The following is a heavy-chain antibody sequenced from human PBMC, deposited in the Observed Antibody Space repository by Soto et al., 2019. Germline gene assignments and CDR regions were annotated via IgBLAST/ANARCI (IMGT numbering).Heavy chain of an antibody. J-gene: IGHJ6*02. D-gene: IGHD2-2*01. CDR2: IYPADSDT. Sequence: GESLKISCKGSGYSFSSYWIGWVRQMHGKGLEWMGIIYPADSDTRYSPSFQGQVTISVDKSITTAYLQWNSLKASDTAMYYCVRQRGGYCVSDSCSGGYFYGMDVWGQGTTVTVSS. CDR1: GYSFSSYW. V-gene: IGHV5-51*01. CDR3: VRQRGGYCVSDSCSGGYFYGMDV.